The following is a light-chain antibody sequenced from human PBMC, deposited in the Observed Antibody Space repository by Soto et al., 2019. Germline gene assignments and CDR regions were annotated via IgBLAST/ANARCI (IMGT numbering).Light chain of an antibody. CDR2: DVS. J-gene: IGLJ1*01. CDR1: SSDVGGYNY. CDR3: SSYTSSTPRV. Sequence: QSVLTQPASVSGSPGQSITISCTGTSSDVGGYNYVSWYQQHPGKAPKLIIYDVSNRPSGVSNRFSGSKSGNTASLTISWLQAEDEADYYCSSYTSSTPRVFGTGTKVTVL. V-gene: IGLV2-14*01.